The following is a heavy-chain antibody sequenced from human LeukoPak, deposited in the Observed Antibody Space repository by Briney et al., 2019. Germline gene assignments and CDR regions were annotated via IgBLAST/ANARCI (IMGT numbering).Heavy chain of an antibody. J-gene: IGHJ5*02. CDR2: ISSSGST. D-gene: IGHD3-10*01. V-gene: IGHV4-39*01. CDR3: ARPVTVIRGVGWFDP. CDR1: GSSISNSNHY. Sequence: SETLSLTCTVSGSSISNSNHYWGWIRQPPGKGLEWIGSISSSGSTYYNPSHKSRVTISVDMSKNQFSLKLTSVTAADTAVYVCARPVTVIRGVGWFDPWGQGTLVTVSS.